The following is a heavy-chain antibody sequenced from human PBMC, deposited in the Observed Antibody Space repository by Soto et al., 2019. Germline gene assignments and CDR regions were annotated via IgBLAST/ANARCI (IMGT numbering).Heavy chain of an antibody. CDR1: GLTFTSLH. V-gene: IGHV3-23*01. Sequence: EVQLLESGGGLVQPGGSLRLSCAVSGLTFTSLHLSWVRQPPGKGLDWVSAIQVSVLNTYYADSVRGRFTISRDISKKTLFLQMNSLSADDTAVYFCVTHSSNYWGQGTLVTVSS. CDR3: VTHSSNY. CDR2: IQVSVLNT. J-gene: IGHJ4*02.